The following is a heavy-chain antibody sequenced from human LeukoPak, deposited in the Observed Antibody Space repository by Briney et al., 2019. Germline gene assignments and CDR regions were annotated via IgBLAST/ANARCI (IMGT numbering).Heavy chain of an antibody. CDR1: GFTSSSYA. D-gene: IGHD6-13*01. J-gene: IGHJ4*02. CDR2: VSGSGDRM. V-gene: IGHV3-23*01. CDR3: AKAAAAPGFDF. Sequence: GGSLRLSCAASGFTSSSYALNWVRQAPGKGLEWVATVSGSGDRMYHADSVKGRFTISRDNSENTIYLQMSSLRAEDTALYYCAKAAAAPGFDFWGQGTLVTVSS.